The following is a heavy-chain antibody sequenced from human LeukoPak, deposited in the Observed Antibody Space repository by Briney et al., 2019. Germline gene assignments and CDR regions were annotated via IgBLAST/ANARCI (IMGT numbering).Heavy chain of an antibody. D-gene: IGHD2-2*01. CDR3: ARDNLDCSSTSCTGDYYYGMDV. Sequence: SVKVSCKASGGTFSSYAISWVRQAPGQGLEWMGGIIPIFGTANYAQKFQGRVTITADESTSTAYMELSSLRSEDTAVYYCARDNLDCSSTSCTGDYYYGMDVWGQGTTVTVSS. J-gene: IGHJ6*02. CDR2: IIPIFGTA. CDR1: GGTFSSYA. V-gene: IGHV1-69*13.